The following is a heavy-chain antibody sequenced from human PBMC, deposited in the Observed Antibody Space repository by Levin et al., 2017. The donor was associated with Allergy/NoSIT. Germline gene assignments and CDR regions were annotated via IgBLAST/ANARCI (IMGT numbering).Heavy chain of an antibody. CDR2: INPSGGST. CDR3: AREDNYGDYNVSDAFDI. J-gene: IGHJ3*02. Sequence: ASVKVSCKASGYTFTSYYMHWVRQAPGQGLEWMGIINPSGGSTSYAQKFQGRVTMTRDTSTSTVYMELSSLRSEDTAVYYCAREDNYGDYNVSDAFDIWGQGTMVTVSS. D-gene: IGHD4-17*01. CDR1: GYTFTSYY. V-gene: IGHV1-46*01.